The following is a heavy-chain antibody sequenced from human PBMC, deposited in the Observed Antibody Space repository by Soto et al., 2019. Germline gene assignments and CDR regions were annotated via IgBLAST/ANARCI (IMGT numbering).Heavy chain of an antibody. D-gene: IGHD3-10*01. Sequence: EVQLVESGGGLVQPGGSLRLSCVVSGFTVSSNYMSWVRQAPGEGLEWVSLIYSGGSTYYADFVKGRFTISRDNSKNTLYLQMNSLRAEDTAVYYCQGAYGSSWGQGTLVTVSS. CDR3: QGAYGSS. V-gene: IGHV3-66*01. CDR1: GFTVSSNY. CDR2: IYSGGST. J-gene: IGHJ4*02.